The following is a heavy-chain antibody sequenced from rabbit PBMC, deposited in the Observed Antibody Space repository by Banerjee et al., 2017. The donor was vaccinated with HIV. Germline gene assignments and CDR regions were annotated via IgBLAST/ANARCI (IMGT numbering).Heavy chain of an antibody. Sequence: QSLEESGGDLVQPEGSLTLTCKASGFDLSIYYYMCWVRQAPGKGLEWIACISTRYSGSTWYANWAKGRFTVSKTSSTTVTLQMTSLTAADTATYFCAMTYSYDDYGAFNLWGQGTLVTVS. V-gene: IGHV1S40*01. D-gene: IGHD2-1*01. J-gene: IGHJ4*01. CDR3: AMTYSYDDYGAFNL. CDR1: GFDLSIYYY. CDR2: ISTRYSGST.